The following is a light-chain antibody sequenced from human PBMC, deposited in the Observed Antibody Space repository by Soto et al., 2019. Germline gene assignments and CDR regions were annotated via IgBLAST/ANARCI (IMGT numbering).Light chain of an antibody. Sequence: EVVLTQSPGTLSLSPGEIATLSCRASLSVTSSYIAWYQQKPGQAPRLLIYGASNRATGIPDRFSGSESGTDFTLTISRLEPEDFAVYYCQQYGSSPYTFGQGTKLEIK. CDR3: QQYGSSPYT. CDR2: GAS. V-gene: IGKV3-20*01. J-gene: IGKJ2*01. CDR1: LSVTSSY.